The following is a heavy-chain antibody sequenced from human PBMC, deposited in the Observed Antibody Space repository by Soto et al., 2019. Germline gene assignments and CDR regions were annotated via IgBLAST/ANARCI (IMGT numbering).Heavy chain of an antibody. Sequence: ASVKVSCKASGYTFTSYYMHWVRQAPGQGLEWMGIINPSGGSTSYAQKFQGRVTMTRDTSTSTVYMELSSLRSEDTAVYYCARGIVVVVAATRGPTTKPNAFDIWGQGTMVTVSS. CDR3: ARGIVVVVAATRGPTTKPNAFDI. D-gene: IGHD2-15*01. V-gene: IGHV1-46*01. CDR2: INPSGGST. CDR1: GYTFTSYY. J-gene: IGHJ3*02.